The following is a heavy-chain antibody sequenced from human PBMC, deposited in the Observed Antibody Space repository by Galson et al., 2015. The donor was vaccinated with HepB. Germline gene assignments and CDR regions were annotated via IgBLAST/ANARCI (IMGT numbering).Heavy chain of an antibody. Sequence: SLRLSCAASGFTFKNYAMHWVRQAPGKGLEYLSGINSSGGSTYYANSVKGRCTISRDNSKNTLYLQMGSLRAEDTAVYFCARVSGSHYYFDYWGRGTLVTVSS. V-gene: IGHV3-64*01. J-gene: IGHJ4*02. CDR1: GFTFKNYA. CDR2: INSSGGST. D-gene: IGHD1-26*01. CDR3: ARVSGSHYYFDY.